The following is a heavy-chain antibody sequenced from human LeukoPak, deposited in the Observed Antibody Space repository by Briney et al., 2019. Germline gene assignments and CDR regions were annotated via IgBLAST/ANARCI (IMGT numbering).Heavy chain of an antibody. CDR3: ARFPIYGDSHFDY. V-gene: IGHV4-34*01. CDR1: GGSFSGYY. Sequence: PSETLSLTCSVYGGSFSGYYWSWIRQPPGKGLEWIGEINHSGSTNYNPSLKSRVTISVDTSKNQFSLKLSSVTAADTAVYYCARFPIYGDSHFDYWGQGTLVTVSS. D-gene: IGHD4-17*01. J-gene: IGHJ4*02. CDR2: INHSGST.